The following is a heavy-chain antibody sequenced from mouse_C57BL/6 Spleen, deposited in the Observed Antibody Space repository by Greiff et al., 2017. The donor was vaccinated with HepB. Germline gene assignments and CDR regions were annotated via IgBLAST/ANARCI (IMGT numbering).Heavy chain of an antibody. CDR1: GFSLTSYA. CDR2: IWTGGGT. Sequence: QVQLKESGPGLVAPSQSLSITCTVSGFSLTSYAISWVRQPPGKGLEWLGVIWTGGGTNYNSALKSRLSIRKDNSKSQVFLKKNSQQKDDTARYYGARKQDRDYYYGSSYGWFAYWGQGTLVTVSA. CDR3: ARKQDRDYYYGSSYGWFAY. D-gene: IGHD1-1*01. J-gene: IGHJ3*01. V-gene: IGHV2-9-1*01.